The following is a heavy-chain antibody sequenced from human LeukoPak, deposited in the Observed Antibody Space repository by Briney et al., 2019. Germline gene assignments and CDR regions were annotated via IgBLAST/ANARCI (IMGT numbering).Heavy chain of an antibody. CDR3: ARNQRRLDY. CDR2: IKQDGSEK. J-gene: IGHJ4*02. Sequence: GGSLRLSCAASGFSFTNYAMSWVRQAPGKGLELVANIKQDGSEKYYVDSVKGRFTISRDNAKNSLYLQMNSLRAEDTAVYYCARNQRRLDYWGQGTLVTVSS. CDR1: GFSFTNYA. D-gene: IGHD1-14*01. V-gene: IGHV3-7*01.